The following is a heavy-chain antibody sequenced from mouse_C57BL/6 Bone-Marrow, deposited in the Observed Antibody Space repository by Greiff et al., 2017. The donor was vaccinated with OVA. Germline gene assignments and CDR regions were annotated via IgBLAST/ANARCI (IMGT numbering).Heavy chain of an antibody. CDR3: AREATTVVANDYYFDY. CDR1: GYTFTDYY. D-gene: IGHD1-1*01. CDR2: IYPGSGNT. Sequence: VMLVESGAELVRPGASVKLSCKASGYTFTDYYINWVKQRPGQGLEWIARIYPGSGNTYYNEKFKGKATLTAEKSSSTAYMQLSSLTSEDSAVYFCAREATTVVANDYYFDYWGQGTTLTVSS. V-gene: IGHV1-76*01. J-gene: IGHJ2*01.